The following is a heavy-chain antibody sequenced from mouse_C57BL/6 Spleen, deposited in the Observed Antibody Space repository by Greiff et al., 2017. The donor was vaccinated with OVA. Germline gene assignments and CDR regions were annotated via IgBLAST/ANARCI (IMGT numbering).Heavy chain of an antibody. CDR3: ARGESLEGFAY. CDR2: IYPGDGDT. CDR1: GYAFSSSW. Sequence: QVQLKESGPELVKPGASVKISCKASGYAFSSSWMNWVKQRPGKGLEWIGRIYPGDGDTNYNGKFKGKATLTADKSSSTAYMQLSSLTSEDSAVYFCARGESLEGFAYWGQGTLVTVSA. J-gene: IGHJ3*01. V-gene: IGHV1-82*01.